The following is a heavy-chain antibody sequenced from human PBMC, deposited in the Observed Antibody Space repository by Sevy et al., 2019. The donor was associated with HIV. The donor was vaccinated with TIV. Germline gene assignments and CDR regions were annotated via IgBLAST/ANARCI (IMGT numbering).Heavy chain of an antibody. CDR3: ATTKDYYDSSGYPFDY. V-gene: IGHV1-24*01. Sequence: ASVKVSCKVSGYTLTELSMHWVRQAPGKGLEWMETFDPEDDETIYAQKFQGRVTMTEDTSTDIAYMELSSLRSEDTAVYYCATTKDYYDSSGYPFDYWGQGTLVTVSS. J-gene: IGHJ4*02. CDR2: FDPEDDET. D-gene: IGHD3-22*01. CDR1: GYTLTELS.